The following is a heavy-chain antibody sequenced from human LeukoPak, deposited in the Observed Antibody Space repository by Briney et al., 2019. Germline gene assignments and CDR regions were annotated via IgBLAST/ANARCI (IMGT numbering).Heavy chain of an antibody. D-gene: IGHD3-22*01. CDR3: ARGVSSEGGYYFDY. V-gene: IGHV3-48*04. J-gene: IGHJ4*02. Sequence: PGGSLRLSCAASGFTFSSYWMHWVRQAPGKGLEWVSYISSSGNTIYYADSVKGRFTISRDNAKNSLYLQMNSLRAEDTAVYYCARGVSSEGGYYFDYWGQGTLVTVSS. CDR1: GFTFSSYW. CDR2: ISSSGNTI.